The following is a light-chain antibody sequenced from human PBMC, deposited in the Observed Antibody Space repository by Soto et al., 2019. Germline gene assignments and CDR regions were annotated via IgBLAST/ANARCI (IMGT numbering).Light chain of an antibody. Sequence: EIVMTQSPATLSVSPGGGATLSCRASQGIGDTLAWYQQKPGQTPRLLIYDTSIRATGVPARFSGSRSGAEFTLTISSMQSEDCAVYYCQHYVTWPLTFGGGTKVE. J-gene: IGKJ4*01. V-gene: IGKV3-15*01. CDR3: QHYVTWPLT. CDR2: DTS. CDR1: QGIGDT.